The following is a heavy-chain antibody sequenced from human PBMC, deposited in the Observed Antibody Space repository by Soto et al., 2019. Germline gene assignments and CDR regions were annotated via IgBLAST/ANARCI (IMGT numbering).Heavy chain of an antibody. Sequence: QVQLQQWGAGLLKPSETLSLTCAVYGGSFSGYYWSWIRQPPGKGLEWIGEINHSGSTNYNPSLKSRVTISVDTSKNQFSLKLSSVTAADTAVYYCARVSTTVTFIDYWGQGTLVTVSS. D-gene: IGHD4-17*01. CDR1: GGSFSGYY. J-gene: IGHJ4*02. CDR2: INHSGST. CDR3: ARVSTTVTFIDY. V-gene: IGHV4-34*01.